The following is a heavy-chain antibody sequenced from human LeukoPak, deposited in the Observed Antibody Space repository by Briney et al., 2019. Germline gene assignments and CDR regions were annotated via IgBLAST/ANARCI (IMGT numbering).Heavy chain of an antibody. V-gene: IGHV4-59*01. J-gene: IGHJ6*02. D-gene: IGHD3-22*01. Sequence: SETLSLTCTVAGGSISSYYWSWIRQPPGKGLEWIGYIYYSGSTNYNPSLKSRVTISVDTSKNQFSLKLSSVTAADTAVYYCARAADSSGYFGYYYGMDVWGQGTTVTVSS. CDR1: GGSISSYY. CDR3: ARAADSSGYFGYYYGMDV. CDR2: IYYSGST.